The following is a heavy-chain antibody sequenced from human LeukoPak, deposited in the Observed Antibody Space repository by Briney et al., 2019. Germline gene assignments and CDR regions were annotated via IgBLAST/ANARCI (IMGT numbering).Heavy chain of an antibody. Sequence: KPGGSLRLSCAASGSTFSDYTMTWVRQAPGKGLEWVASISSDSSYIDYADSVKGRFTISRDNAKNSLFLKTDTLRGDDTGIYYCARDPNVLGITPYYFDFWGQGTLVTVSS. D-gene: IGHD3-10*02. CDR1: GSTFSDYT. V-gene: IGHV3-21*01. J-gene: IGHJ4*02. CDR3: ARDPNVLGITPYYFDF. CDR2: ISSDSSYI.